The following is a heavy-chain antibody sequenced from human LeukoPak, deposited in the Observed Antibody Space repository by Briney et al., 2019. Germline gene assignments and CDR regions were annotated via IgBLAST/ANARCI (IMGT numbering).Heavy chain of an antibody. J-gene: IGHJ4*02. Sequence: PGGSLRLSCATSGLTFTNAWMSWVRQAPGKGLEWVGRIKSKTGGGTVDYAPPVKGRFTISRDDSRNTLSLEMNFLKTEDTAVYYCTTDPGNYEIFWGQGTLVSVSS. V-gene: IGHV3-15*01. CDR3: TTDPGNYEIF. CDR1: GLTFTNAW. CDR2: IKSKTGGGTV. D-gene: IGHD4-11*01.